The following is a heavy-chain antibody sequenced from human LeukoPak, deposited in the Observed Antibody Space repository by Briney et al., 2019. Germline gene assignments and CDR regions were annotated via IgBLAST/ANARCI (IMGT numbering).Heavy chain of an antibody. CDR2: ANPNGRST. V-gene: IGHV1-46*01. Sequence: ASVKVSCKASGYTFTTYYMHWVRQAPGQGLEWMGIANPNGRSTRYAQKFQGRVAMTRGTSTSTVYMELSSLRSEDTAVYYCARGQYYYYMDVWGKGTTVTVSS. J-gene: IGHJ6*03. CDR1: GYTFTTYY. CDR3: ARGQYYYYMDV.